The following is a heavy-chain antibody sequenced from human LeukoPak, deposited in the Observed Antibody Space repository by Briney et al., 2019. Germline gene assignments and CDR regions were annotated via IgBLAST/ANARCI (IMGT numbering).Heavy chain of an antibody. V-gene: IGHV4-4*07. CDR2: IHRSGGT. CDR1: GGSITSYF. J-gene: IGHJ4*02. Sequence: SETLSLTCTVSGGSITSYFWSWIRQPAGKGLEWIGRIHRSGGTNHNPSLKSRVTMSVDTSKNQFSLTMRAVTAADTALYYCARSEINDYMRFWGQGILVTVSS. CDR3: ARSEINDYMRF. D-gene: IGHD4-11*01.